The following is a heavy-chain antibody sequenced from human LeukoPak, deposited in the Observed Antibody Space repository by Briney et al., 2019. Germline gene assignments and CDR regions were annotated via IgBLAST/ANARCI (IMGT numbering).Heavy chain of an antibody. CDR3: ARVFARGGEASGSYYYY. Sequence: SVKVSCKASGGTFSSYAISWVRQAPGQGLEWMGGIIPMFGTANYAQKFQGRVTITTEDSTSTVYMELSSLGSEDTAMYYCARVFARGGEASGSYYYYWGQGTLVTVSS. CDR1: GGTFSSYA. CDR2: IIPMFGTA. D-gene: IGHD1-26*01. J-gene: IGHJ4*02. V-gene: IGHV1-69*05.